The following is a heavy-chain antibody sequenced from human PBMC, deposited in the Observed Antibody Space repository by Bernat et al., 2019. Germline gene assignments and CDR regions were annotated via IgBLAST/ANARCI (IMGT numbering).Heavy chain of an antibody. Sequence: QVQLVQSGAEVKKPGASVKVSCKASGYTFTSYGITWLRQAPGQGLEWMGWISVYNGNTNYAQKVQGRVTMTTDTSTSTANMELRSLRSDDTAVYYCARTYSSSSFYFDYWGQGTLVTVSS. CDR1: GYTFTSYG. CDR2: ISVYNGNT. D-gene: IGHD6-6*01. CDR3: ARTYSSSSFYFDY. J-gene: IGHJ4*02. V-gene: IGHV1-18*01.